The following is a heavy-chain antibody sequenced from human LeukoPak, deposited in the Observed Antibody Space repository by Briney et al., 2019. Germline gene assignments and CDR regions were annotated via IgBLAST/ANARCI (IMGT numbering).Heavy chain of an antibody. J-gene: IGHJ1*01. D-gene: IGHD3-22*01. CDR1: GFTFSSYG. V-gene: IGHV3-23*01. Sequence: GGSLRHSCAASGFTFSSYGMTWVGQAPGKGLEWVSGIGGSGGGPYYADSVNGRFTIYRDNSKNTLSLQMNSLRAEDTAVYYCAKYPSSSGYSYGIEHWGQGTQVTVSS. CDR3: AKYPSSSGYSYGIEH. CDR2: IGGSGGGP.